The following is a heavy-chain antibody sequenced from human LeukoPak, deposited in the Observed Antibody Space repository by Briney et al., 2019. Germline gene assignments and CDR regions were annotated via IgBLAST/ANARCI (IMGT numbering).Heavy chain of an antibody. J-gene: IGHJ4*02. CDR1: GYTFTGYY. Sequence: SLKVSCKAAGYTFTGYYMHWVRQAPGKGLEWVAVISYDGSNKYYADSVKGRFTISRDNSKNTLYLQMNSLRAEDTAVYYCARDPLGRHDYGDYAPEYRGQGTLVTVSS. D-gene: IGHD4-17*01. CDR3: ARDPLGRHDYGDYAPEY. CDR2: ISYDGSNK. V-gene: IGHV3-30-3*01.